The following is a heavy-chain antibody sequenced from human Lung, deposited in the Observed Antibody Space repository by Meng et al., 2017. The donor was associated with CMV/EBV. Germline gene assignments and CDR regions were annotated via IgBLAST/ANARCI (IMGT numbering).Heavy chain of an antibody. CDR2: ISQDGSEI. V-gene: IGHV3-7*03. CDR3: ARDKGDFSIWFDP. Sequence: GESLKTSCAASGFSLSAYWMGWLRQSPGKGLDWVAYISQDGSEIYYVDSVKGRFTISRDNAKNSLFLQMDNLGSEDTAVYHCARDKGDFSIWFDPWGQGTLVTVSS. CDR1: GFSLSAYW. D-gene: IGHD2-21*02. J-gene: IGHJ5*02.